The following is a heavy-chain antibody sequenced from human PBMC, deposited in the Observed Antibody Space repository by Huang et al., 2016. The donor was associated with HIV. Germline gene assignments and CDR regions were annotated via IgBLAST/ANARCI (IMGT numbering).Heavy chain of an antibody. J-gene: IGHJ4*02. D-gene: IGHD3-10*01. CDR2: VNHRGSA. V-gene: IGHV4-34*01. CDR1: GGSFSDYF. Sequence: QVRLEQWGPNLLKPSDTLSLKCAVYGGSFSDYFWTWIRQSPVKGLEWIREVNHRGSATHNPSLRSRVSMAFDSSKNQFYLNVTSVTAADTAVYFCARPKMTATPSDSSWSYFDFWGRGTPVTVSS. CDR3: ARPKMTATPSDSSWSYFDF.